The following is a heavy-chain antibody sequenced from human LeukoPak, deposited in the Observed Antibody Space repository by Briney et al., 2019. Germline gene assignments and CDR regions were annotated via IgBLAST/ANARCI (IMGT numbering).Heavy chain of an antibody. CDR3: ARDDGYGSGSYYNF. CDR2: ISSSSSYI. J-gene: IGHJ4*02. D-gene: IGHD3-10*01. CDR1: GFTFSSYS. V-gene: IGHV3-21*01. Sequence: GGSLRLSCAASGFTFSSYSMNWVRQAPGKGLEWVSSISSSSSYIYYADSVKGRFTISRDNAKNSLYLQMNSRRAEDTAVYYCARDDGYGSGSYYNFWGQGTLVTVSS.